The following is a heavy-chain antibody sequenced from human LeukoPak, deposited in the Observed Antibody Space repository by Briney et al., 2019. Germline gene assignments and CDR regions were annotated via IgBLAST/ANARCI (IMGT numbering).Heavy chain of an antibody. CDR3: ARDVRYYYDSSGYSTYFDY. V-gene: IGHV3-7*03. Sequence: GGSLRLSCAVSGFTFSSYAMSWVRQAPGKGLEWVANIKQDGSEKYYVDSVKGRFTISRDNAKNSLYLQMNSLRAEDTAVYYCARDVRYYYDSSGYSTYFDYWGQGTLVTVSS. CDR1: GFTFSSYA. D-gene: IGHD3-22*01. CDR2: IKQDGSEK. J-gene: IGHJ4*02.